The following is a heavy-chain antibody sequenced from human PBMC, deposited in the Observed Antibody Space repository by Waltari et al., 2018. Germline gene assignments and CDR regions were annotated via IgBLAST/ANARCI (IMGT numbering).Heavy chain of an antibody. CDR3: AVLRFLRWFVDY. Sequence: DVQLVETGGGLIQPGGSLRLSCAASGFTVNNNYMGWVRQAPGRGMEGVSVFYDGDTTFYAYSVKGRFTVSTDASKNTLFLQMNSLRADDTAVYYCAVLRFLRWFVDYWGQGLPVTVSS. CDR2: FYDGDTT. V-gene: IGHV3-53*02. D-gene: IGHD3-3*01. CDR1: GFTVNNNY. J-gene: IGHJ4*02.